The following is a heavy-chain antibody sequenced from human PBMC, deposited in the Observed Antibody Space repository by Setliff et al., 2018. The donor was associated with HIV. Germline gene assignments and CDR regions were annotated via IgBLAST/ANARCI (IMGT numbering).Heavy chain of an antibody. CDR2: IYYSGST. V-gene: IGHV4-59*08. D-gene: IGHD2-2*01. CDR3: GTAMYYYYGLDV. J-gene: IGHJ6*02. Sequence: SETLSLTCTVSGGSISSDYWSWIRQPPGKGLEWIGYIYYSGSTNYNPSLKSRVTISVDTSKNQFSLKLSSVTAADAAVYYCGTAMYYYYGLDVWGQGIRVTVSS. CDR1: GGSISSDY.